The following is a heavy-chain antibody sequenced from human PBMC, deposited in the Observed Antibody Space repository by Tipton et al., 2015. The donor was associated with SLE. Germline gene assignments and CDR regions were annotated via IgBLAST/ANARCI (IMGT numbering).Heavy chain of an antibody. V-gene: IGHV3-30*19. Sequence: SLRLSCAVSGFRFASYGMHWVRQAPGKGLEWVAVISYDGSNRYYADSVKGRFTISRDNSKNTLYLQMHSLRAEDTAVYYCARDFSSSWSTPLDYWGQGTLVTVSS. CDR2: ISYDGSNR. CDR3: ARDFSSSWSTPLDY. J-gene: IGHJ4*02. D-gene: IGHD6-13*01. CDR1: GFRFASYG.